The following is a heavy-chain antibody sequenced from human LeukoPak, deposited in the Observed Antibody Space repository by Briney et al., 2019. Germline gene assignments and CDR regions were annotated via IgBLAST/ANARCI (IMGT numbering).Heavy chain of an antibody. CDR2: LGIAGDT. J-gene: IGHJ4*02. CDR1: GFTVSSYA. V-gene: IGHV3-13*01. Sequence: GGSLRLSCAAPGFTVSSYAMHWVRQPIGKGLEWVSALGIAGDTFYPGSVKGRFTISRENARNSLYLQMNSLRAEDTAMDYCARQMQSHGNFDSWGQGTLVTVSS. CDR3: ARQMQSHGNFDS. D-gene: IGHD1-26*01.